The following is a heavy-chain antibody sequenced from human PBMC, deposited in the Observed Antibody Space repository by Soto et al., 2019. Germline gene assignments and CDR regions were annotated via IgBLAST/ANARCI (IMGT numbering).Heavy chain of an antibody. J-gene: IGHJ4*02. V-gene: IGHV6-1*01. CDR2: TYYRSKWYN. Sequence: SQTLSLTCAISGDSVSSNSAAWNWNRQSPSRGLEWLGRTYYRSKWYNDYAVSVKSRITINPDTSKNQFSLQLNSVTPEDTAVYYCARYYYDSQGNYFDYWGQGTLVTVSS. CDR1: GDSVSSNSAA. CDR3: ARYYYDSQGNYFDY. D-gene: IGHD3-22*01.